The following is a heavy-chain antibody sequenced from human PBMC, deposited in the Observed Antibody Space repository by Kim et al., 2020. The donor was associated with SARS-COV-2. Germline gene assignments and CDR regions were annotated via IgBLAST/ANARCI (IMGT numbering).Heavy chain of an antibody. CDR3: ARTYIYYYGMDV. J-gene: IGHJ6*02. Sequence: KYSQTFRGRGTITRDTAATTAYMELSSLRSEDTAVYYCARTYIYYYGMDVWGQGTTVTVSS. V-gene: IGHV1-3*01.